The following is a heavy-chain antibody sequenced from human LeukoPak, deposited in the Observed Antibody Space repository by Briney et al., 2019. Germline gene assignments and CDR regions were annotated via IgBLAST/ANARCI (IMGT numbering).Heavy chain of an antibody. CDR2: IVGSSST. Sequence: GGSLRLSCAASVYTFSNFAMTWVRQAPGRGLEGVSTIVGSSSTYYADSLKGRFTISRDNAKNSLYLQMNSLRAEDTAVYYCAREGAGSSRDYWGQGTLVTVSS. CDR1: VYTFSNFA. D-gene: IGHD1-26*01. V-gene: IGHV3-21*01. J-gene: IGHJ4*02. CDR3: AREGAGSSRDY.